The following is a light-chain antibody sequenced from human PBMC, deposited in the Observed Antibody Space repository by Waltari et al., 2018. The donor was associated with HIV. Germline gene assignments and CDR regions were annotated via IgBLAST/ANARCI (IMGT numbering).Light chain of an antibody. Sequence: QSALTQPPSASGSPGQSVTISCTGTSSDVGGYNYVSWYQQHPGKAPKLMIYEVSKRPSGVPDRFFGSKSGTSASLAISGLQSEDEADYYCAAWDDNLNGLFGGGTKLTVL. CDR3: AAWDDNLNGL. J-gene: IGLJ2*01. CDR1: SSDVGGYNY. V-gene: IGLV2-8*01. CDR2: EVS.